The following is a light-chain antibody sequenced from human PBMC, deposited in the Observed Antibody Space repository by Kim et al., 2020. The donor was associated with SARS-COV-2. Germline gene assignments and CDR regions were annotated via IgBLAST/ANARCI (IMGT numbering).Light chain of an antibody. J-gene: IGKJ2*01. V-gene: IGKV3-20*01. CDR2: AAS. CDR1: QSVGSSY. Sequence: LSPGDTATLSCRASQSVGSSYLAWYQQKPGRAPRLLIYAASSRATGIPDRFSGSGSGTDYSLTIRTLDPEDFAVYYCQQYGESLYTFGQGTKLEI. CDR3: QQYGESLYT.